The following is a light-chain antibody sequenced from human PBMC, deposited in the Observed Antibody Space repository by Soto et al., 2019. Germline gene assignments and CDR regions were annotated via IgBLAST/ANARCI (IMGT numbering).Light chain of an antibody. CDR2: WAS. CDR3: QQYYRIPRT. Sequence: DTVMTQSPDSLAVSLGERATINCSSSQTVFYSPKNKDYLAWYQQKPGQPPRLLIYWASARQSGVPDRFSGSGSGTDFTLPISSLQAEDVAVYYCQQYYRIPRTFGQGTRVEIK. V-gene: IGKV4-1*01. CDR1: QTVFYSPKNKDY. J-gene: IGKJ1*01.